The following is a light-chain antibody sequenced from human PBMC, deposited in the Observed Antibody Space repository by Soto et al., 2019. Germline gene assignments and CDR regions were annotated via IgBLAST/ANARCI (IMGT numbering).Light chain of an antibody. CDR2: RNY. V-gene: IGLV1-47*01. CDR3: AAWDDSLRGWV. J-gene: IGLJ3*02. CDR1: SSNIGSNC. Sequence: QSVLSQSPSASGTPGQRVTISWSGSSSNIGSNCVFWYQQLPGTAPKVLIYRNYQRPSGVPDRFSGSKSGSSASLAISGLRSEDEADYYCAAWDDSLRGWVFGGGTKLTAL.